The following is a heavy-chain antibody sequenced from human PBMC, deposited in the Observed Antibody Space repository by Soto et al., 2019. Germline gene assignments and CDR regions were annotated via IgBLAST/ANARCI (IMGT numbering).Heavy chain of an antibody. CDR3: ERDDYGGNSAHY. D-gene: IGHD4-17*01. J-gene: IGHJ4*02. Sequence: QVQLVQSGAEVKKPGSSVKVSCKASGGTFSSYTISWVRQAPGQVLEWMGRIIPILGIANYAQKFQGRVTITADKSTSTAYMELSSLRSEDTAVYYCERDDYGGNSAHYWGQGTLVTVSS. V-gene: IGHV1-69*08. CDR2: IIPILGIA. CDR1: GGTFSSYT.